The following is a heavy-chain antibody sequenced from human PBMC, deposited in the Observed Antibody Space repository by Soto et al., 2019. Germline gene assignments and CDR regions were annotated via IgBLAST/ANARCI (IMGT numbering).Heavy chain of an antibody. CDR2: IYPGDSDT. Sequence: PGEALKISWKGSGYSFTSYWIGWVRQMPGKGVGWMGSIYPGDSDTRYSPSFQGQVTISAHKSISTAYLQWSSLKTSDTAMYYCARHKGWFGESWAAFHXWGQGTTVPVS. V-gene: IGHV5-51*01. CDR1: GYSFTSYW. D-gene: IGHD3-10*01. J-gene: IGHJ3*02. CDR3: ARHKGWFGESWAAFHX.